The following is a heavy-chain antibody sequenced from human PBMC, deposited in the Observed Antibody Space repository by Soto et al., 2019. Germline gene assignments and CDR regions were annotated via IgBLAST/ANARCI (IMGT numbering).Heavy chain of an antibody. D-gene: IGHD1-1*01. Sequence: GGSLRLSCAFSGFTFSIYAMAWVRQAPGKGLEWVSAISGTGSVTYYADSVKGRFTISRDNSKNTLYLHMISLGADDTAIYYCAKGWKVLIGDVWGQGTTVTGS. J-gene: IGHJ6*02. V-gene: IGHV3-23*01. CDR2: ISGTGSVT. CDR1: GFTFSIYA. CDR3: AKGWKVLIGDV.